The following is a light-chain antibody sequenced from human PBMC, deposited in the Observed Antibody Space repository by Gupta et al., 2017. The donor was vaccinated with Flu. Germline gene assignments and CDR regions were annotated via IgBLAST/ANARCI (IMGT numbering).Light chain of an antibody. CDR2: GAS. CDR1: QIVGTN. V-gene: IGKV3-15*01. Sequence: EIVMMQLPLTMSVSPGERATLSCRASQIVGTNLAWYQQRPGLAPRLLIYGASRRATGIPARFSGSGAGTEFTLTISSLQPEDFALYYCQQYCNWPLFTFGPGTEVEIK. J-gene: IGKJ3*01. CDR3: QQYCNWPLFT.